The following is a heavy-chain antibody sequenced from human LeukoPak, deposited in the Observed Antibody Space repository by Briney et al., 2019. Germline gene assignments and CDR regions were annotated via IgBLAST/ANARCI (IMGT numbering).Heavy chain of an antibody. J-gene: IGHJ4*02. V-gene: IGHV3-64*01. Sequence: GGSLRLSCAASGFTFSSYAMHWVRQAPGKGLEYVSAISSNGGSTYYANSVKGRFTISRDNSKNTLYLQMGSLRAEAMAVYYCARGLQLRYFDYWGQGTLVTVSS. CDR3: ARGLQLRYFDY. D-gene: IGHD5-18*01. CDR2: ISSNGGST. CDR1: GFTFSSYA.